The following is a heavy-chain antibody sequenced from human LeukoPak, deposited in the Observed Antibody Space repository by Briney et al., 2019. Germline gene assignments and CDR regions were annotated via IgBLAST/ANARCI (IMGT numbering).Heavy chain of an antibody. CDR2: ISSSGSTI. J-gene: IGHJ6*03. V-gene: IGHV3-11*04. CDR3: ARLTMVLGYYYYMDV. D-gene: IGHD3-10*01. CDR1: GFTFSDYY. Sequence: PGGSLRLSCAASGFTFSDYYMSWIRQAPGKGLEWVSYISSSGSTIYYADSVKGRFTISRDNAKNSLYLQMNSLRAEDTAVYYCARLTMVLGYYYYMDVWGKGTTVTVSS.